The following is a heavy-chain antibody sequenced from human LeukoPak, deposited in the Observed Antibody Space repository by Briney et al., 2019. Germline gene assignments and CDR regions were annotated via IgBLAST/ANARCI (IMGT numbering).Heavy chain of an antibody. CDR2: ISAYNGNT. CDR3: ARDTQSCSGGSCYPYYYSYYYMDV. D-gene: IGHD2-15*01. V-gene: IGHV1-18*01. J-gene: IGHJ6*03. Sequence: AASVTVSCKASGYTFTIYGISWVRQAPGQGREGMGWISAYNGNTNCAQKLQGRVTMTTDTSTSTAYMELRSLRSDDTAVYYCARDTQSCSGGSCYPYYYSYYYMDVWGKGTTVTVSS. CDR1: GYTFTIYG.